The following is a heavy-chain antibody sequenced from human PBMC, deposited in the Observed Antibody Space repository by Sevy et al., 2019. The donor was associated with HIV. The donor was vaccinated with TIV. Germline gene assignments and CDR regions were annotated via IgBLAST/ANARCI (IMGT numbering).Heavy chain of an antibody. V-gene: IGHV3-49*03. J-gene: IGHJ6*02. Sequence: GGSLRLSCRASGFKFGDYVMIWFRQAPGKGLDWVGLIRSKVYGETREYAAAVKGRVTISRDDSKGIAYLQMNSLKTEDTARYFCTRARYYYDSGSYYGMDVWGQGTTVTVSS. D-gene: IGHD3-10*01. CDR2: IRSKVYGETR. CDR3: TRARYYYDSGSYYGMDV. CDR1: GFKFGDYV.